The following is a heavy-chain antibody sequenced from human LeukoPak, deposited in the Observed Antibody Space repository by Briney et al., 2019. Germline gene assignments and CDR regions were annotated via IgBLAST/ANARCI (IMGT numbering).Heavy chain of an antibody. CDR2: ISSRSSYT. V-gene: IGHV3-21*05. J-gene: IGHJ4*02. CDR3: ASSLTPGDGYNSRPFDY. Sequence: SGGSLRLSCAASGFTFRSYWMSWVRQAPGKGLEWVSYISSRSSYTKYADSVKGRFTISRDNAKNSLHLQMNSLRAEDTAVYYCASSLTPGDGYNSRPFDYWGQGTLVTVSS. D-gene: IGHD5-24*01. CDR1: GFTFRSYW.